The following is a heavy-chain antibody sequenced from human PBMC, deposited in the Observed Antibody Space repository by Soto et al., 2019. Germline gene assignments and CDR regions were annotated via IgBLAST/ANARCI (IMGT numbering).Heavy chain of an antibody. CDR2: IYYSGST. CDR3: ARDPLKPIVVVPAATPTQSGMDV. V-gene: IGHV4-30-4*01. CDR1: GGSISSGDYY. D-gene: IGHD2-2*01. Sequence: SETLSLTCTVSGGSISSGDYYWSWIRQPPGKGLEWIGYIYYSGSTYYNPSLKSRVTISVDTSKNQFSLKLSSVTAADTAVYYCARDPLKPIVVVPAATPTQSGMDVWGQGTTVTVSS. J-gene: IGHJ6*02.